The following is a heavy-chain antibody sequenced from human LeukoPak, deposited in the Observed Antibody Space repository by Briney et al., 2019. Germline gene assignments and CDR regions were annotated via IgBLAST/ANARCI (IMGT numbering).Heavy chain of an antibody. J-gene: IGHJ3*02. Sequence: GESLKISCKGSGYSFTSYWIGWVRQMPGKGLEWMGIIYPGDSDTRYSPSFQGQVTISADKSISTAYLQWSSLKASDTAMYYCARLVPEWELLRRAAFDIWGKGTMVTVSS. D-gene: IGHD1-26*01. CDR3: ARLVPEWELLRRAAFDI. CDR1: GYSFTSYW. V-gene: IGHV5-51*01. CDR2: IYPGDSDT.